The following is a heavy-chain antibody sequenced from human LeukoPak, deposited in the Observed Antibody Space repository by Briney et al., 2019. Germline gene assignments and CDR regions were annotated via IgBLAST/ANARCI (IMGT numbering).Heavy chain of an antibody. CDR3: ARDIRDGYEGVEFDY. Sequence: GGSLRLSCAASGFTFSDYYMSWIRQAPGKGLEWVSSISSSSSYIYYADSVKGRFTISRDNAKNSLYLQMNGLRAEDTAVYYCARDIRDGYEGVEFDYWGQGTLVTVSS. CDR2: ISSSSSYI. V-gene: IGHV3-11*06. D-gene: IGHD5-24*01. CDR1: GFTFSDYY. J-gene: IGHJ4*02.